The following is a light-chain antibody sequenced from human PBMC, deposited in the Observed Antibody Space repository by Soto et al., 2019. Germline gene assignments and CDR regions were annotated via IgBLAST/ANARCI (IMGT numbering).Light chain of an antibody. CDR2: DVS. Sequence: DIQMTQSPSTLSASVGDRVTITCRASQSISDWLAWYQQRPGKAPKLLIYDVSTLESGVPSRFSGSGSGTEFTLTISSLQADDFATYYCQPYNIYITFGPGTKVDFK. CDR1: QSISDW. J-gene: IGKJ3*01. V-gene: IGKV1-5*01. CDR3: QPYNIYIT.